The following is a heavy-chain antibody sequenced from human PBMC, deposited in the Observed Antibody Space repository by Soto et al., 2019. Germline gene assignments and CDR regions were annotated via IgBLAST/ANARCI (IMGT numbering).Heavy chain of an antibody. CDR3: ASAGGLGAVAADS. J-gene: IGHJ4*02. Sequence: QLQLQESGSGLVKPSQTLSLTCAVSGGSISSGGYSWSWIRQPPGKGLEWIGYIYHSGSTYYNPSLKSRVTISVDRSKNQFSLQLSSVTAADTAVYYCASAGGLGAVAADSWGQGTLVTVSS. CDR1: GGSISSGGYS. CDR2: IYHSGST. D-gene: IGHD6-19*01. V-gene: IGHV4-30-2*01.